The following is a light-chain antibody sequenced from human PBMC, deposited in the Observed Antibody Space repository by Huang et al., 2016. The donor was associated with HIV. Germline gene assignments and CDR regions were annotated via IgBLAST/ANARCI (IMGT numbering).Light chain of an antibody. CDR3: QQSYNIPLT. CDR2: GAS. CDR1: QRVSIN. V-gene: IGKV3-15*01. Sequence: EVVMTQSPATLSVSPGERATLSCRASQRVSINVAWYQQKPGQAPRLLIYGASTRATGIPARFSGSGSGTEFTLTISSLQREDFAIYYCQQSYNIPLTFGGGTKVDI. J-gene: IGKJ4*01.